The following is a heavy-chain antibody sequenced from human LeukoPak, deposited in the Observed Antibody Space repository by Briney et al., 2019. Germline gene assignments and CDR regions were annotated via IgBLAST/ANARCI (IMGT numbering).Heavy chain of an antibody. CDR2: VNVDETTT. J-gene: IGHJ4*02. Sequence: GGSLRLSCAGSGFTFSSYWFHWVRQTPGKGLVWVSRVNVDETTTNYADSVKGRFTISRDNAMNTVFLQMNSLTVEDTAVYYCARAGSYRFDYWGQGTLVTVSP. CDR1: GFTFSSYW. V-gene: IGHV3-74*01. CDR3: ARAGSYRFDY. D-gene: IGHD3-16*02.